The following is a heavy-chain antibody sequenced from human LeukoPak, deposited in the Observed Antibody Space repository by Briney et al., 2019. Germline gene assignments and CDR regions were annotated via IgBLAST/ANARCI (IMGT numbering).Heavy chain of an antibody. CDR3: ARTAGTRFHYYYGMDV. Sequence: ASVKVSCKASGYTFTSYAMHWVRQAPGQRLEWMGWINAGNGNTKYSQKFQGRVTITRDTSASTAYMELSSLRSEGTAVYYCARTAGTRFHYYYGMDVWGQGTTVTVSS. CDR2: INAGNGNT. D-gene: IGHD6-13*01. J-gene: IGHJ6*02. CDR1: GYTFTSYA. V-gene: IGHV1-3*01.